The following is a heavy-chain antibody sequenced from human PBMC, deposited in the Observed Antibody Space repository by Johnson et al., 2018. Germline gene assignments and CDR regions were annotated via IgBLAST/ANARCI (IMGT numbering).Heavy chain of an antibody. V-gene: IGHV3-21*01. Sequence: VQLGQSGGGLVKPGGSLRLSCAASGFIFSRFSMNWVRQVPGQGLEWVSSITGSGTYIYYADPVKGRFTISRDKANNSLYLQMNSLRAEDTAVYYCAREVVVVVAANGMDVWGQGTTVTVSS. J-gene: IGHJ6*02. D-gene: IGHD2-15*01. CDR2: ITGSGTYI. CDR1: GFIFSRFS. CDR3: AREVVVVVAANGMDV.